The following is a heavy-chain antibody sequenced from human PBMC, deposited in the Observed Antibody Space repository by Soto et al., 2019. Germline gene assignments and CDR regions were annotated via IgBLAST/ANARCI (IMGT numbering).Heavy chain of an antibody. CDR3: AASPYYYYGLDV. D-gene: IGHD3-10*01. CDR1: RDSIKTSWFA. CDR2: VYHNGNA. Sequence: LSLSSTVSRDSIKTSWFAWSWKQQPPGKAPEWIGYVYHNGNAYPKPSLKSRVTISLDGAKNQSSLKMTSVTAADTGLYYCAASPYYYYGLDVWGQGTTVTVSS. J-gene: IGHJ6*02. V-gene: IGHV4-30-2*01.